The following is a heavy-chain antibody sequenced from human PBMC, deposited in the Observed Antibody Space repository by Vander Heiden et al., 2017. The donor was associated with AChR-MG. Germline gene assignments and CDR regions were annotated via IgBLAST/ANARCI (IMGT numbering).Heavy chain of an antibody. CDR2: ISAYNGNT. CDR3: ARDKLRLPKYYYYGMDV. D-gene: IGHD2-15*01. J-gene: IGHJ6*02. CDR1: GYTFTSYG. Sequence: QVQLVQSGAEVKKPGASVKASCKASGYTFTSYGISWVRQAPGQGLEWMGWISAYNGNTNYAQKLQGRVTMTTDTSTSTAFMELRSLSSDDTAVYYCARDKLRLPKYYYYGMDVWGQGTTVTVSS. V-gene: IGHV1-18*01.